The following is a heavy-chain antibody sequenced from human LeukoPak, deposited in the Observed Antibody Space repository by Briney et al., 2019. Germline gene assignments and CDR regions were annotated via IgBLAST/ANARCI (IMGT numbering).Heavy chain of an antibody. D-gene: IGHD3-3*01. Sequence: GGSLRLSCAASGFTFSDYYMTWIRQAPGKGLEWVSYISSSGSTIYYTDSVKGRFTISRDNAKNSLYLQMNSLRAEDTAVYYCARLAERYDFWSGYNYWGQGTLVNV. CDR1: GFTFSDYY. CDR3: ARLAERYDFWSGYNY. CDR2: ISSSGSTI. V-gene: IGHV3-11*04. J-gene: IGHJ4*02.